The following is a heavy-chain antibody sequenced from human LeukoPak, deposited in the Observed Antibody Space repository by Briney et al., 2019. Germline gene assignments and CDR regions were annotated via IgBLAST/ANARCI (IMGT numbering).Heavy chain of an antibody. V-gene: IGHV4-34*01. CDR2: VYNGGST. J-gene: IGHJ6*03. CDR1: GGSFNDYF. CDR3: ARGRLGSVVFEGYYYFMDV. D-gene: IGHD3-22*01. Sequence: PETLSLTCAVYGGSFNDYFWTWIRQPPGKGLEWIGEVYNGGSTNYNPSLKSRVIISVDTSKNQFSLRLSSVTAADTAVYYCARGRLGSVVFEGYYYFMDVWGKGTTVTVSS.